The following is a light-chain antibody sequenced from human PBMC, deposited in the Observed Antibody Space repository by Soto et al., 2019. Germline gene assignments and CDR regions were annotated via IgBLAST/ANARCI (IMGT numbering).Light chain of an antibody. J-gene: IGKJ3*01. CDR3: QRYHSALLT. CDR1: QDIRNY. Sequence: DIQMTQSPSSLSASVGDRVTMTCRASQDIRNYVAWYQQKPGEVPKLLIYAASTLQSGVPARFSGGGFGTYFTLTISSLRPEDVATYYCQRYHSALLTFGPGTKVDLK. V-gene: IGKV1-27*01. CDR2: AAS.